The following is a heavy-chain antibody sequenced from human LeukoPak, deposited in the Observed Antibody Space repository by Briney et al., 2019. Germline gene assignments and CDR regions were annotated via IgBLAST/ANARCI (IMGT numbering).Heavy chain of an antibody. V-gene: IGHV4-34*01. CDR2: INHSGST. Sequence: SETLSLTCAVYGGSFSGYYWSWIRQPPGKGLEWIGEINHSGSTNYNPSLKSRVTISVDTSKNQFSLKLSSVTAADTAVYYCARSHSSSWSQDWFDPWGQGTLVTVSS. CDR3: ARSHSSSWSQDWFDP. D-gene: IGHD6-13*01. CDR1: GGSFSGYY. J-gene: IGHJ5*02.